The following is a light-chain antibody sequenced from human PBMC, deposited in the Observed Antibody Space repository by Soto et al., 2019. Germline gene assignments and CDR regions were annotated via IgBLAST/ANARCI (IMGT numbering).Light chain of an antibody. CDR2: EVS. Sequence: QSVLTQPASVSGSPGQSITISCTGTRTDVGGYNFVSWYQQHPGKAPKLIIYEVSNRPSGVSNRLSGSKSDNTASLTISGLQAEDEADYYCCSYVSSKTYVVGTGTKLTVL. V-gene: IGLV2-14*01. CDR1: RTDVGGYNF. CDR3: CSYVSSKTYV. J-gene: IGLJ1*01.